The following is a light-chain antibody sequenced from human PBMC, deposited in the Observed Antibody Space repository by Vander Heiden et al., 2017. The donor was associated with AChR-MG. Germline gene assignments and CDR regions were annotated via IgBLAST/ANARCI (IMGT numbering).Light chain of an antibody. V-gene: IGKV1-5*03. CDR3: QQYNSDPLT. CDR2: KAS. CDR1: QSITNW. Sequence: DIQMTQSPSTLSASVGDRVTITCRASQSITNWLAWYQQKPGKAPKLLIYKASNLESGVPSRFSGSGSGTEFTLTISSLQPDDFATYYCQQYNSDPLTFGGGTKVEIK. J-gene: IGKJ4*01.